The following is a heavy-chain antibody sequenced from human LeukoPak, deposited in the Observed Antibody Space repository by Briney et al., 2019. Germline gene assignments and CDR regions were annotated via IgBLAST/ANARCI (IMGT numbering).Heavy chain of an antibody. CDR1: GYTFTSYD. CDR3: ARGAPDFWSVYYMDV. CDR2: MNPNSGNT. V-gene: IGHV1-8*03. J-gene: IGHJ6*03. Sequence: ASVKVSCKASGYTFTSYDINWVRQATGQGLEWMGWMNPNSGNTGYAQKFQGRVTITRNTSISTAYMELSSLRSEDTAVYYCARGAPDFWSVYYMDVWGKGTTVTVSS. D-gene: IGHD3-3*01.